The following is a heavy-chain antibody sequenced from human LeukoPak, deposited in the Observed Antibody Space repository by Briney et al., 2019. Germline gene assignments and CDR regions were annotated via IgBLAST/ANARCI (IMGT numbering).Heavy chain of an antibody. CDR3: AREVAPLYFHYGMDV. D-gene: IGHD2-21*01. CDR2: INQDGSEK. Sequence: PGGSLRLSCAASGFTFRNYWMTWVRQAPGKGLEWVANINQDGSEKYYVDSVKGRFTISRDDSKTAVYLLMNSLRAEDTAVYYCAREVAPLYFHYGMDVWGEGTTVTVSS. J-gene: IGHJ6*01. CDR1: GFTFRNYW. V-gene: IGHV3-7*04.